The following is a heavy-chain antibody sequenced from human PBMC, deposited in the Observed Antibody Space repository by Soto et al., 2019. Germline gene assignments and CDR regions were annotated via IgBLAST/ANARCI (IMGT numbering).Heavy chain of an antibody. CDR3: ARDNGNSY. J-gene: IGHJ4*02. D-gene: IGHD1-1*01. CDR2: INNDGSNT. Sequence: GWALRLSCAASGFTFSSNSMNWVRQAPGKGLEWVSLINNDGSNTTYADTVKGRFTISRDNAKNTLFLQMNTLRVDDTAVYYCARDNGNSYWVQGTLVTVSS. CDR1: GFTFSSNS. V-gene: IGHV3-74*01.